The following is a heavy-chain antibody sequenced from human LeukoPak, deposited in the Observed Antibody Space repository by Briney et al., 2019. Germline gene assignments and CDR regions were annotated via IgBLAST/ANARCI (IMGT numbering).Heavy chain of an antibody. CDR2: ISYDGSNK. CDR3: TRGRFNYGSGSYYLSGGHV. D-gene: IGHD3-10*01. CDR1: GFTFSSYG. V-gene: IGHV3-30*03. J-gene: IGHJ6*02. Sequence: GGSLRLSCAASGFTFSSYGMHWVRQAPGKGLEWVAVISYDGSNKYYADSVKGRFTISRDNSKNTAYLQMNSLKTEDTAVYYCTRGRFNYGSGSYYLSGGHVWGQGTTVTVSS.